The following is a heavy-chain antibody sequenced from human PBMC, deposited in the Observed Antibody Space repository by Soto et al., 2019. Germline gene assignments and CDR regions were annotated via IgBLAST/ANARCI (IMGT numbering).Heavy chain of an antibody. CDR2: IKEDGSGK. CDR3: VRVGRLGGY. CDR1: GFTFSIYW. D-gene: IGHD3-16*01. V-gene: IGHV3-7*03. J-gene: IGHJ4*02. Sequence: RGSLRFSCTASGFTFSIYWMSWVRQAPGKGLGWVANIKEDGSGKYYVDSVKGRFSIFRDNARNSLYLQMNSLRVEDTAVYYCVRVGRLGGYWGQGALVTVSS.